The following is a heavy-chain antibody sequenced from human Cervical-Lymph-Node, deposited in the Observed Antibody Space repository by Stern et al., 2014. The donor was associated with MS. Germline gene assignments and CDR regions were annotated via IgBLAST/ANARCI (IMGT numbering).Heavy chain of an antibody. Sequence: QLQLQESGPGLVKPSETLSLTCTVSGGSFNNYYWSWIRQPPGKGLERIGYIYQDGSTKYNPSLKSRVTISLHTSKKQFSLRLTSVTAADTAVYYCARVDDCSGGTCFSTSWFDPWGQGTLVTVSS. D-gene: IGHD2-15*01. V-gene: IGHV4-59*01. CDR1: GGSFNNYY. CDR3: ARVDDCSGGTCFSTSWFDP. CDR2: IYQDGST. J-gene: IGHJ5*02.